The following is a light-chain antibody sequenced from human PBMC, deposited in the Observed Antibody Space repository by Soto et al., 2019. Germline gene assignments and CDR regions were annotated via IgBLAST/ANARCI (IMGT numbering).Light chain of an antibody. V-gene: IGKV3-15*01. Sequence: EIVMTQSPATLSVSPGERATLSCRASQSVSSNLAWYQQKPGPAPRLLIYGTSTRATGIPARFSGSGSGTEFNLTISRLQSEDFVVYHCQQYNNWLTFGGGTKVEIK. CDR2: GTS. CDR3: QQYNNWLT. J-gene: IGKJ4*01. CDR1: QSVSSN.